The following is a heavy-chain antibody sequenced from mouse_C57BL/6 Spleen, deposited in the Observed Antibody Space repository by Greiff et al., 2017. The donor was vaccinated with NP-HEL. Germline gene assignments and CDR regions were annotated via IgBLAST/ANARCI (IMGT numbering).Heavy chain of an antibody. CDR1: GYAFSSSW. J-gene: IGHJ2*01. CDR3: ARWGDYDKGEYYFDY. V-gene: IGHV1-82*01. Sequence: QVQLQQSGPELVKPGASVKISCKASGYAFSSSWMNWVKQRPGKGLEWIGRIYPGDGDTNYNGKFKGKATLTADKSSSTAYMQLSSLTSEDSAVYFCARWGDYDKGEYYFDYWGQGTTLTVSS. D-gene: IGHD2-4*01. CDR2: IYPGDGDT.